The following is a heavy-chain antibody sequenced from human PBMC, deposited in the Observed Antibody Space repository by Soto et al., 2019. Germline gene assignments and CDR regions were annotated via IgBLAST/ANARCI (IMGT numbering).Heavy chain of an antibody. CDR2: IIPIFGTA. V-gene: IGHV1-69*06. J-gene: IGHJ5*02. CDR3: ARKIAAKPRGWLAL. D-gene: IGHD6-6*01. CDR1: GGTFSSYA. Sequence: GASVKVSCKASGGTFSSYAISWVRQAPGQGLEWMGGIIPIFGTANYAQKFQGRVTITADKSTSTAYMELSSLRSEDTAVYYCARKIAAKPRGWLALWGQGTLVIVSS.